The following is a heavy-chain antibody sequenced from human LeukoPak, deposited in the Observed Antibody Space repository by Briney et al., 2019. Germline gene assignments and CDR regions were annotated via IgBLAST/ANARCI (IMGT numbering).Heavy chain of an antibody. CDR1: GFTFSSYA. Sequence: TGGSLRLSCAASGFTFSSYAMNWVRQAPGKGLEWVLTISGSGGSKHYADSVEGRFTISRDNSKNTVYLQMNSLRAEDTAIYYCAKLTSVSGAYGVDVWGQGTTVTVSS. D-gene: IGHD3-10*01. V-gene: IGHV3-23*01. J-gene: IGHJ6*02. CDR2: ISGSGGSK. CDR3: AKLTSVSGAYGVDV.